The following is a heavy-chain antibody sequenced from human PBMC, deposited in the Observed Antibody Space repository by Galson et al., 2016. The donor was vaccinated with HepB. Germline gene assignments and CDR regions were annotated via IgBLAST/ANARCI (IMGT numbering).Heavy chain of an antibody. CDR1: GFSFSAYG. V-gene: IGHV3-33*01. Sequence: SLRLSCAASGFSFSAYGMHWVRQAPGKGLEWVTVMWFDEDNRYYADAVRGRFAISRDNSKNTVYLQMNSLRADDTAVYYCARESSMVRGYYYGMDVWGQGTTVTVSS. CDR2: MWFDEDNR. J-gene: IGHJ6*02. CDR3: ARESSMVRGYYYGMDV. D-gene: IGHD3-10*01.